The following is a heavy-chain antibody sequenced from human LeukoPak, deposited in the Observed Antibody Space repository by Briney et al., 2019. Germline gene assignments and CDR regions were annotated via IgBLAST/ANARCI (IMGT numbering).Heavy chain of an antibody. Sequence: PGGSLRLSCAASGFTFSSYWMNWVRQAPGRGLEWVANINQDGSEKYYVDSVKGRFTISRDNAKNSLYLQMNSLRAEDTAVYYCAKPGYCSGGSWICGASVGDKTHAFDIWGQGTMVTVSS. V-gene: IGHV3-7*01. CDR1: GFTFSSYW. CDR2: INQDGSEK. J-gene: IGHJ3*02. CDR3: AKPGYCSGGSWICGASVGDKTHAFDI. D-gene: IGHD2-15*01.